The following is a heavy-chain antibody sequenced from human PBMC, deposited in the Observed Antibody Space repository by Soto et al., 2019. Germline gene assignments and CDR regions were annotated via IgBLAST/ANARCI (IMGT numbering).Heavy chain of an antibody. Sequence: SETLSLTCTVSGGSISRYYWSWIRQPPGKGLEWIGYIYYSGSTNYNPSLKSRVTISVDTSKNQFSLKLSSVTAADTAVYYCARVNYFYYGMDVWGKGTTVTVSS. CDR1: GGSISRYY. CDR3: ARVNYFYYGMDV. V-gene: IGHV4-59*01. J-gene: IGHJ6*04. CDR2: IYYSGST.